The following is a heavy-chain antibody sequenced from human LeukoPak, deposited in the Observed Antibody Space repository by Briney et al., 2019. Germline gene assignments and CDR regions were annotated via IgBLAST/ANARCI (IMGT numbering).Heavy chain of an antibody. J-gene: IGHJ4*02. D-gene: IGHD3-10*01. V-gene: IGHV4-59*01. Sequence: SETLSLTCTVSGASINFYYWGWIRQLPGQGLEWIGYIHYTGATHYNPSLKTRVNISLDTSKRQFSLKLTSVTAADTAVYYCARDARGLLWFGERPPFDYWGQGTLVTVSS. CDR1: GASINFYY. CDR2: IHYTGAT. CDR3: ARDARGLLWFGERPPFDY.